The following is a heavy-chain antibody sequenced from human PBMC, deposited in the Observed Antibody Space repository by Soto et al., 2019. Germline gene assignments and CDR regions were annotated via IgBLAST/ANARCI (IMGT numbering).Heavy chain of an antibody. Sequence: SETLSLTCTVSGGSISSSNYYWGWIRQPPGKGLEWIGSIYYSGSTYYNPSLKSRVTISVDTSENQFSLKLSSVTAADTAVYYCAKGVPGIAVAGTGYFQHWGQGTLVTVSS. CDR1: GGSISSSNYY. J-gene: IGHJ1*01. D-gene: IGHD6-19*01. CDR3: AKGVPGIAVAGTGYFQH. CDR2: IYYSGST. V-gene: IGHV4-39*01.